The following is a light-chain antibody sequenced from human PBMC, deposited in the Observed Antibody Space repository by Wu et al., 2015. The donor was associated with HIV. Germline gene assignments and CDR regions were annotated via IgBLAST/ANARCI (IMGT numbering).Light chain of an antibody. V-gene: IGKV3-20*01. J-gene: IGKJ2*01. CDR2: DAY. Sequence: LLTQSPGTLSLSPGERATLSCRASQSFNSKYLAWYQQKPGQAPRLLIYDAYSRATGVPDGFSGSGSGTDFTLTISRLEPEDFAVYYCQQYNSLRYTFGQGTKLEIK. CDR3: QQYNSLRYT. CDR1: QSFNSKY.